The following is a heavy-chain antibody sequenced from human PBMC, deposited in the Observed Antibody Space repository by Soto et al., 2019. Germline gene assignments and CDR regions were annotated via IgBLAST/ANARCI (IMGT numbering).Heavy chain of an antibody. Sequence: PGGSLRLSCAASGFTFSSYAMSWVRQAPGKGLEWVSAISGSGGSTYYADSVKGRFTISRDNSKNTLYLQMNSLRAEDTAVYYCAKGECSSWYPPNYFDYWGQGTLVTVSS. CDR2: ISGSGGST. V-gene: IGHV3-23*01. CDR1: GFTFSSYA. J-gene: IGHJ4*02. D-gene: IGHD6-13*01. CDR3: AKGECSSWYPPNYFDY.